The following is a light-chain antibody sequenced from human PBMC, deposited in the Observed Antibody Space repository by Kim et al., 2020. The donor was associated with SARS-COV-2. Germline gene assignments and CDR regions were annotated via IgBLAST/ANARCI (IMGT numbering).Light chain of an antibody. Sequence: SSELTQDPAVSVALGQTVRITCQGDSLRNYYANWYQQKPGQAPVLVMYDKNNRPSGIPARFSGSSSGNTATLTITGAQAADEADYYCSCRDRDSTGNLYLFGPGPKVTVL. CDR2: DKN. J-gene: IGLJ1*01. CDR1: SLRNYY. CDR3: SCRDRDSTGNLYL. V-gene: IGLV3-19*01.